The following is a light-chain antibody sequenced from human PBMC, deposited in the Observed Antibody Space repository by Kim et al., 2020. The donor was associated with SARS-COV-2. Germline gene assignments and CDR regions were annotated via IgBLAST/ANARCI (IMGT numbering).Light chain of an antibody. CDR2: NDN. V-gene: IGLV1-44*01. Sequence: GQRVTISCSGSNSNVERHFVNWYQQLPGTAPKVFIYNDNQRPSGVPDRFSGSRSGTSASLAISGLQSEDEADYYCATWDVTLNGWVFGGGTQLTVL. CDR1: NSNVERHF. J-gene: IGLJ3*02. CDR3: ATWDVTLNGWV.